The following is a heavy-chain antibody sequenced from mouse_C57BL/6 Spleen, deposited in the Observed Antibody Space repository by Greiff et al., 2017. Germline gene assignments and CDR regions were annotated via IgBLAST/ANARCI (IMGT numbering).Heavy chain of an antibody. Sequence: EVQRVESEGGLVQPGSSMKLSCTASGFTFSDYYMAWVRQVPEKGLEWVANINYDGSSTYYLDSLKSRFIISRDNAKNILYLQMSSLKSEDTATYYCARVDYGPYFDVWGTGTTVTVSS. V-gene: IGHV5-16*01. D-gene: IGHD1-2*01. J-gene: IGHJ1*03. CDR1: GFTFSDYY. CDR2: INYDGSST. CDR3: ARVDYGPYFDV.